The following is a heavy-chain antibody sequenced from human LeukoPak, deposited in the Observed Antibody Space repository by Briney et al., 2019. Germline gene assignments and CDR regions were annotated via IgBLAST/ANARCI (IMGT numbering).Heavy chain of an antibody. CDR2: ISAYNGNT. V-gene: IGHV1-18*01. J-gene: IGHJ6*03. Sequence: ASVKVSCKASGYTFTSYGISWVRQAPGQGLEWMGWISAYNGNTNYAQKLQGRVTMTTDTSTSTAYMELRSLRSDDTAVYYCARGPTQYYDFWSGYYYYYYMDVWGKGTTVTVSS. CDR3: ARGPTQYYDFWSGYYYYYYMDV. CDR1: GYTFTSYG. D-gene: IGHD3-3*01.